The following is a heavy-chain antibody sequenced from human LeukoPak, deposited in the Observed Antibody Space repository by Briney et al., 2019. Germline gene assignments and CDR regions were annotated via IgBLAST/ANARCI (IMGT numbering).Heavy chain of an antibody. Sequence: SETLSLTCTVSGGSITGYYWTWIRQPAGKGLEWIGYIYYSGSTNYNPSLKSRVTISVDTSKNQFSLKLSSVTAADTAVYYCARHHYGGNSGAFDIWGQGTMVTVSS. J-gene: IGHJ3*02. CDR3: ARHHYGGNSGAFDI. V-gene: IGHV4-59*08. CDR2: IYYSGST. D-gene: IGHD4-23*01. CDR1: GGSITGYY.